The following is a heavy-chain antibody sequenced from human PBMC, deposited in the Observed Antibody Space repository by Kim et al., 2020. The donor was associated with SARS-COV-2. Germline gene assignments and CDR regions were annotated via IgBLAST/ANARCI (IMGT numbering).Heavy chain of an antibody. J-gene: IGHJ4*02. CDR3: ARVFWGGYRYIYY. CDR2: INTDTGRP. CDR1: GYTFTNHA. D-gene: IGHD3-16*02. V-gene: IGHV7-4-1*02. Sequence: ASVKVSCKASGYTFTNHAINWVRQAPGQGLEWMGWINTDTGRPTYAQVFTGRVVFSLDTSVSTTYLQISSLEAEDTALYDFARVFWGGYRYIYYWGQGTL.